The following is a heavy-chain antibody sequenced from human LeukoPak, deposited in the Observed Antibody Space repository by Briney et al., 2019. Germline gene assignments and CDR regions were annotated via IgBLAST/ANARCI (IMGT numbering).Heavy chain of an antibody. V-gene: IGHV3-7*01. J-gene: IGHJ4*02. CDR3: ARDIKVRGPNWGFDY. D-gene: IGHD7-27*01. CDR2: IKQDGSEK. CDR1: GFTFSSYW. Sequence: GGSLRLSCAASGFTFSSYWMSWVRQAPGKGLEWVANIKQDGSEKYYVDSVKGRFTISRDNAKNSLFLQMNSLRAEDTAVYYCARDIKVRGPNWGFDYWGQGTLVTVSS.